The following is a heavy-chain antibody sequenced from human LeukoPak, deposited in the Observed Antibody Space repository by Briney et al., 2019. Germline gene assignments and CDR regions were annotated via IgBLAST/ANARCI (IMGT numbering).Heavy chain of an antibody. D-gene: IGHD2-8*02. Sequence: GGSLRLSCAASGFTFSSYGMHWVRQAPGKGLEWVAFIRYDGSNKYYADSVKGRFTISRGNSKNTLYLQMNSLRAEDTAVYYCAREVVYALGAFDIWGQGTMVTVSS. CDR2: IRYDGSNK. J-gene: IGHJ3*02. CDR3: AREVVYALGAFDI. V-gene: IGHV3-30*02. CDR1: GFTFSSYG.